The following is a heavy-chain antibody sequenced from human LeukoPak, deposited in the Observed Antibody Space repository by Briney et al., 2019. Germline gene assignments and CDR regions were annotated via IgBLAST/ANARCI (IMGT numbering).Heavy chain of an antibody. D-gene: IGHD3-10*01. CDR1: GFTFRRYS. Sequence: GGSLRLSCAPSGFTFRRYSMHWVRQAPGKGLEWVSYISGSGGTRDYADSVKGRFTISRDSAKNSLYLQMKSLRAEDTDVYDCAGGSAYYYGSGSLYWGQGALVTVSS. CDR3: AGGSAYYYGSGSLY. V-gene: IGHV3-48*01. J-gene: IGHJ4*02. CDR2: ISGSGGTR.